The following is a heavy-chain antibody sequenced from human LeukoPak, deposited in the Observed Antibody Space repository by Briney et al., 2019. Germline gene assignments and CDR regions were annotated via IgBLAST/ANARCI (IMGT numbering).Heavy chain of an antibody. CDR1: GGSFSGYY. CDR3: GRGRDGIPLY. V-gene: IGHV4-34*01. CDR2: INHSGST. J-gene: IGHJ4*02. D-gene: IGHD5-24*01. Sequence: PSETLSLTCAVYGGSFSGYYWSWIRQPPGKGLEWIGEINHSGSTNYNPSLKSRVTISVDTSKNQFSLKLSSVTAADTAVYYCGRGRDGIPLYWGQGTLVTVSS.